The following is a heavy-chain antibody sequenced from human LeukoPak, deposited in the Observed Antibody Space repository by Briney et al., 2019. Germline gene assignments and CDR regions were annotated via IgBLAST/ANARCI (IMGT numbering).Heavy chain of an antibody. Sequence: SETLSLTCTVSGVAISSHSWSWIRQPPGKGPEWLGFIISTGTANYNPSLKGRVTLSIDTPKDQFSLRLRSVTAADTAVYYCARETVEAATKRSFDYWGQGARVTVSS. CDR1: GVAISSHS. J-gene: IGHJ4*02. CDR2: IISTGTA. D-gene: IGHD2-15*01. V-gene: IGHV4-59*11. CDR3: ARETVEAATKRSFDY.